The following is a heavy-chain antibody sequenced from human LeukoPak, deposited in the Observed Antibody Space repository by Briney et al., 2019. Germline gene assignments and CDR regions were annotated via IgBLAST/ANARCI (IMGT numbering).Heavy chain of an antibody. CDR3: ARVSGDNWFDP. Sequence: PGGSLRLSCAASGFTFSSYSMNWVRQAPGKGLGWVSSISSSSSYIYYADSVKGRFTISRDNAKNSLYLQMNSLRAEDTAVYYCARVSGDNWFDPWGQGTLVTVSS. V-gene: IGHV3-21*01. D-gene: IGHD7-27*01. J-gene: IGHJ5*02. CDR2: ISSSSSYI. CDR1: GFTFSSYS.